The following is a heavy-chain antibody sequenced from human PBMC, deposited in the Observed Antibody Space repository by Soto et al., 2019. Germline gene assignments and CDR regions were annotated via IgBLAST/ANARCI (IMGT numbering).Heavy chain of an antibody. CDR3: ARKDYNDQRFDY. CDR2: IYHSGST. CDR1: GGSISSSGYS. D-gene: IGHD4-4*01. V-gene: IGHV4-30-2*01. Sequence: PSETLSLTCAVSGGSISSSGYSWCLNRQPPGKGLEWIGYIYHSGSTNHNPSLKSRVTIALDKSKKQFSLKLNSVTATDTAMYYCARKDYNDQRFDYWGQGPLVTVSS. J-gene: IGHJ4*02.